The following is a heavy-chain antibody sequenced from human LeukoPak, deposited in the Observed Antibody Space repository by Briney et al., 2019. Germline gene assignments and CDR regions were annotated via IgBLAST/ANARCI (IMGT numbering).Heavy chain of an antibody. J-gene: IGHJ6*03. CDR2: IIPIFGTA. D-gene: IGHD3-9*01. CDR3: ARGDILTGYYKYYYYYYMDV. V-gene: IGHV1-69*05. Sequence: ASVKVSCKASGGTFSSYAISWVRQAPGQGLEWMGGIIPIFGTANYAQKFQGKVTITTDESTSTAYMELSSLRFEDTAVYYCARGDILTGYYKYYYYYYMDVWGKGTTVTVSS. CDR1: GGTFSSYA.